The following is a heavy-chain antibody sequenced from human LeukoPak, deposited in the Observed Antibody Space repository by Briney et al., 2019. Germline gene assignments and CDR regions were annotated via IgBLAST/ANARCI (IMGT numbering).Heavy chain of an antibody. CDR3: ARDDSGWYRNAFDI. J-gene: IGHJ3*02. V-gene: IGHV4-59*01. D-gene: IGHD6-19*01. Sequence: PSETLSLTCTVSGGSISSYYWSWIRQPPGKGLEWIGYIYYSGSTNYNPSLKSRVTISVGTSKNQFSLKLSSVTAADTAVYYCARDDSGWYRNAFDIWGQGTMVTVSS. CDR1: GGSISSYY. CDR2: IYYSGST.